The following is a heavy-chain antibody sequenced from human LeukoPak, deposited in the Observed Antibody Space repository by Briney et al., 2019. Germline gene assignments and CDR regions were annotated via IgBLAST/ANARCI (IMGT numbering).Heavy chain of an antibody. D-gene: IGHD3/OR15-3a*01. CDR2: INTNTRNP. Sequence: ASVKVSCKASGYTFTGYYMHWVRQAPGQGLEWMGWINTNTRNPTYAQGFTGRFVFSLDTSVSTAYLQISSLKTEDTAVYYCARDQGDWPFDYWGQGTLVTVSS. CDR1: GYTFTGYY. CDR3: ARDQGDWPFDY. J-gene: IGHJ4*02. V-gene: IGHV7-4-1*02.